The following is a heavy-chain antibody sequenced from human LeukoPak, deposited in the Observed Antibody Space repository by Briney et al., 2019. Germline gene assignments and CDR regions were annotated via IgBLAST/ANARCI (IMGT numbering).Heavy chain of an antibody. CDR1: AYTFTGFY. CDR3: ARPKDYYDSSGYSAAFDI. Sequence: GASVKVSCKTSAYTFTGFYMHWVRQAPGQGLEWMGWINPNSGGTNYAQKFQGRVTMTRDTSISTAYMELSRLRSDDTAVYYCARPKDYYDSSGYSAAFDIWGQGTMVTVSS. J-gene: IGHJ3*02. D-gene: IGHD3-22*01. V-gene: IGHV1-2*02. CDR2: INPNSGGT.